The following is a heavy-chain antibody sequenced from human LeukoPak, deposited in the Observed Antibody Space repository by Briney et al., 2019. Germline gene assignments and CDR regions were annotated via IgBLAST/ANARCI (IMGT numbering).Heavy chain of an antibody. D-gene: IGHD6-13*01. J-gene: IGHJ4*02. CDR2: IIPIFGTA. CDR1: GGTFSSYA. Sequence: SVKVSCKASGGTFSSYAISWVRQAPGQGLEWMGGIIPIFGTANYAQKFQGRVPITADKSTSTAYMELSSLRSEDTAVYYCARSSIIAAAGPYYFDYWGQGTLVTVSS. CDR3: ARSSIIAAAGPYYFDY. V-gene: IGHV1-69*06.